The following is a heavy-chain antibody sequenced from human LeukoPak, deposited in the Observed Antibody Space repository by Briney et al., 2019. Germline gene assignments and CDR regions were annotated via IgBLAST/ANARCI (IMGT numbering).Heavy chain of an antibody. V-gene: IGHV4-59*08. Sequence: SETLSLTCIVSRGSIRSYSWNWLRQSPGKGLEWIGFRSHGGTTSYSSSLNSRVTISVDTSKNQLSLKLTSMTAADTAVYYCARWDDSAWAFGSWGPGILVTVSS. D-gene: IGHD6-19*01. J-gene: IGHJ4*02. CDR2: RSHGGTT. CDR3: ARWDDSAWAFGS. CDR1: RGSIRSYS.